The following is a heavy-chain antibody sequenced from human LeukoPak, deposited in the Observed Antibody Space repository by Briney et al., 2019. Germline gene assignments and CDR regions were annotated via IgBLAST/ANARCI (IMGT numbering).Heavy chain of an antibody. CDR2: IVGGGGTT. Sequence: GGSLRLSCAASGFTFSGYDMSWVRQAPGKGLEWVSAIVGGGGTTFYADSVKGRFTISRDNSKNTVFLQMNSLRAEDTAVYFCAKARLSTGWAYNDYWGQGTLVTVPS. D-gene: IGHD6-19*01. CDR3: AKARLSTGWAYNDY. CDR1: GFTFSGYD. V-gene: IGHV3-23*01. J-gene: IGHJ4*02.